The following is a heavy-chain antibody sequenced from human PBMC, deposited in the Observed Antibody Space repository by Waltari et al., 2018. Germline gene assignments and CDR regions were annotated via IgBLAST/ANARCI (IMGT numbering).Heavy chain of an antibody. V-gene: IGHV3-23*01. CDR1: GFTFSRYA. Sequence: EVQLLESGGGLVQPGGSLRLSCAASGFTFSRYAMICVRQAPGKGLEWVSAISGSGGSTYYADSVKGRFTISRDNSKNTLYLQMNSLRAEDTAVYYCAKCGVVVPAATNWFDPWGQGTLVTVSS. J-gene: IGHJ5*02. CDR3: AKCGVVVPAATNWFDP. D-gene: IGHD2-2*01. CDR2: ISGSGGST.